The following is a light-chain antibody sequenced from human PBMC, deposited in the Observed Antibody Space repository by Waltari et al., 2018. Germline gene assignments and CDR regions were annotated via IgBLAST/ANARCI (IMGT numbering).Light chain of an antibody. J-gene: IGLJ2*01. CDR1: ALADED. V-gene: IGLV3-25*03. CDR3: QSVDSTDSYPV. CDR2: KHN. Sequence: SNDLAQPPSVSVFPGNTARITCSADALADEDAYWKQQKPAQAPVLTIYKHNERHSGITDRFSGSSSGTTVTLTISAVHAEDEAYYFCQSVDSTDSYPVFGGGTKLPVL.